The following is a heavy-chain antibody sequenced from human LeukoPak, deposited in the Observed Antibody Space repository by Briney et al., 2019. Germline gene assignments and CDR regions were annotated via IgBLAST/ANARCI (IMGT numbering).Heavy chain of an antibody. D-gene: IGHD6-19*01. CDR2: FYYTGST. J-gene: IGHJ5*02. CDR1: GGSISSGPYY. V-gene: IGHV4-39*07. Sequence: SETLSLTCTVSGGSISSGPYYWVWIRQPPGKGLEWIGNFYYTGSTNYNPSLKSRVTISVDTSKNQFSLKLSSVTAADTAVYYCARKVGGGWINWFDPWGQGTLVTVSS. CDR3: ARKVGGGWINWFDP.